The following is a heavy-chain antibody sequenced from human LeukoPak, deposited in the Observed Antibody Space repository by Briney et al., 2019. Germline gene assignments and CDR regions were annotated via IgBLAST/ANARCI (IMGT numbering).Heavy chain of an antibody. CDR1: GFTFSSYS. CDR2: ISSSSRYI. Sequence: PGRSLRLSCAASGFTFSSYSMNWVRQAPGKGLEGVSSISSSSRYIYYADSVKGRFTISRDNARISLYLQMNSLRAEDTAVYYCARGVSLTMNYWGQGTLVTVSS. V-gene: IGHV3-21*01. J-gene: IGHJ4*02. D-gene: IGHD3-22*01. CDR3: ARGVSLTMNY.